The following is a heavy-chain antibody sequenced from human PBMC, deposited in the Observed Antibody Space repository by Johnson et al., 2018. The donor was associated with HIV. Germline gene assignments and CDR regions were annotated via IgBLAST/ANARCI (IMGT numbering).Heavy chain of an antibody. CDR3: ASGVTARAPLLI. CDR2: INYNGGST. J-gene: IGHJ3*02. D-gene: IGHD6-6*01. Sequence: VQLVESGGGVVQPGGSLRLSCAASGFNVDDDALSWVRQVPGKGLEWVSGINYNGGSTGYADSVRDRFSISRDNAKNSLYLQMDSLRAEDTAMYYCASGVTARAPLLIWGQGTMVTVSS. CDR1: GFNVDDDA. V-gene: IGHV3-20*04.